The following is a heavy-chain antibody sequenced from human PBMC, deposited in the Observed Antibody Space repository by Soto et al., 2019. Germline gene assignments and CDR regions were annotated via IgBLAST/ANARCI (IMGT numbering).Heavy chain of an antibody. Sequence: QVQLQESGPGLVKPSGTLSLTCAVSGGSISSSNWWSWVRQPPGKGLEWIGEIYHSGSTNYNPSLKSRVTISVDKYKNQFSLKLSSVTAADTAVYYCARDWGNYDILTGYYIGGVLDYWGQGTLVTVSS. D-gene: IGHD3-9*01. CDR3: ARDWGNYDILTGYYIGGVLDY. J-gene: IGHJ4*02. CDR2: IYHSGST. CDR1: GGSISSSNW. V-gene: IGHV4-4*02.